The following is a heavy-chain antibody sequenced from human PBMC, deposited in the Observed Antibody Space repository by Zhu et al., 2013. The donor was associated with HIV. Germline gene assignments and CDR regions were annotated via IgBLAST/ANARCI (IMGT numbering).Heavy chain of an antibody. CDR2: INAGNGNT. CDR3: ARGRDDYRFDY. V-gene: IGHV1-3*01. CDR1: GYTFTSYA. J-gene: IGHJ4*02. D-gene: IGHD4-4*01. Sequence: QVQLVQSGAEVKKPGASVEVSCKASGYTFTSYAMHWVRQAPGQRLEWMGWINAGNGNTKYSQKFQGRVTITRDTSASTAYMELSSLRSEDTAVYYCARGRDDYRFDYWGQGTLVTVSS.